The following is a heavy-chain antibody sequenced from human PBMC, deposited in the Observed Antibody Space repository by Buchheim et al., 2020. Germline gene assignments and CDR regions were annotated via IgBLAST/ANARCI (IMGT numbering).Heavy chain of an antibody. V-gene: IGHV4-59*08. Sequence: QVQLQESGPGLVKPSETLSLTCTVSGASISIYYWSWIRQPPGKGLEWIGYIYYSGSGSTTYNPSLKSRVTISVDTSRNHFSLKLTSVTAADTAMYYCARHGGGEGSYPRLFDYWGQGTL. J-gene: IGHJ4*02. CDR3: ARHGGGEGSYPRLFDY. CDR2: IYYSGSGST. D-gene: IGHD3-10*01. CDR1: GASISIYY.